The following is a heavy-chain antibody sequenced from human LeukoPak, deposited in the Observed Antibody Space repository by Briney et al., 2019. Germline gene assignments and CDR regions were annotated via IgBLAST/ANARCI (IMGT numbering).Heavy chain of an antibody. Sequence: PSETLSLTCTVSGGSISSYYWSWIRQPPGKGLEWIGYIDYSGSANYNPSLKSRVAISVDTSKNQFSLKLSSVTAADTAIYYCARGISPYYYDSSGYPFQHWGRGTLLTVSS. D-gene: IGHD3-22*01. J-gene: IGHJ1*01. CDR3: ARGISPYYYDSSGYPFQH. CDR1: GGSISSYY. V-gene: IGHV4-59*01. CDR2: IDYSGSA.